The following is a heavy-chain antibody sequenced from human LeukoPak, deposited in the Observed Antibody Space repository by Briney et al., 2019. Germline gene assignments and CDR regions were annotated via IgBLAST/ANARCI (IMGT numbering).Heavy chain of an antibody. V-gene: IGHV4-38-2*01. Sequence: SETLSLTCAVSGYSISSGYYWGWIRQPPGKGLEWIGSIYHSGSTYYNPSLKSRVTISVDTSKNQFSLKLSSVTAADTAVYYCARRASATDSSGWSNWFDPWGQGTLVTVSS. J-gene: IGHJ5*02. D-gene: IGHD6-19*01. CDR1: GYSISSGYY. CDR3: ARRASATDSSGWSNWFDP. CDR2: IYHSGST.